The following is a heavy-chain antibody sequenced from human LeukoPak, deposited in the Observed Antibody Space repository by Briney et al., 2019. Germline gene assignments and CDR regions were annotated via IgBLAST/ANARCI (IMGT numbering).Heavy chain of an antibody. V-gene: IGHV4-39*07. D-gene: IGHD3-10*01. CDR2: IHSSGST. CDR3: ATDSGGFFN. CDR1: GGSISSSACY. Sequence: SETLSLTCTVSGGSISSSACYWGWIRRPPGKGLEWIGSIHSSGSTYYNPSLKSRVTISVDTSKNQFSLKLSSVTAADTAVYYCATDSGGFFNWGQGTLVTVSS. J-gene: IGHJ1*01.